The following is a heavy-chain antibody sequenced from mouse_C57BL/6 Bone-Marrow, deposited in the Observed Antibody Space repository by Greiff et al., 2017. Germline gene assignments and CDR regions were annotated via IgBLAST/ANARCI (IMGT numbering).Heavy chain of an antibody. V-gene: IGHV2-4*01. D-gene: IGHD1-1*01. CDR3: AKTGSPWYFDV. Sequence: QVQLQQSGPGLVQPSQSLSITCTVSGFSLTSYGVHWVRQPPGKGLEWLGVIWGGGSTDYNAAFISRLSISKDNSKSQVFFKMNSLQADDTAIYYCAKTGSPWYFDVWGTGTTVTVSS. CDR2: IWGGGST. J-gene: IGHJ1*03. CDR1: GFSLTSYG.